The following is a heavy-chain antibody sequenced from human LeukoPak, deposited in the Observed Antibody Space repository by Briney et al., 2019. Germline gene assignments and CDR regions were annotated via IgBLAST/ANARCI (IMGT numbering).Heavy chain of an antibody. D-gene: IGHD2-2*01. Sequence: ASVKVSCKASGGTFSSYAISWVRQAPGQGLEWMGWISAYNGNTNYAQKLQGRVTMTTDTSTSTAYMELRSLRSDDTAVYYCARALGYCSSTSCLYDYWGQGTLVTVSS. V-gene: IGHV1-18*01. CDR3: ARALGYCSSTSCLYDY. CDR1: GGTFSSYA. J-gene: IGHJ4*02. CDR2: ISAYNGNT.